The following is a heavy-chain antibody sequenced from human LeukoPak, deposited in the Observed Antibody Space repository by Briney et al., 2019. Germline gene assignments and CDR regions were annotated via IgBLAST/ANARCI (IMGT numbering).Heavy chain of an antibody. CDR3: ARSRSGYSYDHAAFEI. Sequence: PSETLSLTCTVSGDSISTYYWSWIRQPPGKGLEWLAYTDYRGSTTYNPSLRSRVTISVDTSRNQFSLKLSSVTAADTAVYYCARSRSGYSYDHAAFEIWGQGTMVTVSS. D-gene: IGHD5-18*01. V-gene: IGHV4-59*01. CDR1: GDSISTYY. CDR2: TDYRGST. J-gene: IGHJ3*02.